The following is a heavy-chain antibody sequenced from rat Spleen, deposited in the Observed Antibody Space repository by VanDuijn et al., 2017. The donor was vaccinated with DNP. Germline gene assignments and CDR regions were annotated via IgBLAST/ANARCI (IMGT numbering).Heavy chain of an antibody. J-gene: IGHJ2*01. CDR2: LSYDGSST. V-gene: IGHV5-7*01. CDR1: GFTFSDYN. Sequence: EVQLVESGGGLVQPGRSLKLSCAASGFTFSDYNLAWVRQAPKKGLEWVATLSYDGSSTYYRDSVKGRFTISRDNAKSTLYLQMDSLRSEDTATYYCARPDYWGQGVMVTVSS. CDR3: ARPDY.